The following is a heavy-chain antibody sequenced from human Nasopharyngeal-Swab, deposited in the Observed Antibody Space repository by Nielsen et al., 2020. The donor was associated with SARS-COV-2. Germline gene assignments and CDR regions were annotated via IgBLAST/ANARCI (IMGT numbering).Heavy chain of an antibody. CDR2: ISYDGSDK. J-gene: IGHJ1*01. V-gene: IGHV3-30*04. Sequence: GSLRLSCVASGFTFSNYVMHWVRQAPGKGLEGVAVISYDGSDKYADSVKGRFTISRDNSKDTLYLQMNSLRREDTAVYYCARDSWDFSGYYQHWDQGTLVTVSS. CDR1: GFTFSNYV. CDR3: ARDSWDFSGYYQH. D-gene: IGHD3-22*01.